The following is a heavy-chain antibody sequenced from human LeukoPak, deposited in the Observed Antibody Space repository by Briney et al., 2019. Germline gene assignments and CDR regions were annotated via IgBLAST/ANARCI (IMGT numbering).Heavy chain of an antibody. D-gene: IGHD4-11*01. Sequence: GASVKVSCKASGYTFTSYGISWVRQAPGQGLEWMGIINPSGGSTSYAQKFQGRVTMTRDMSTSTVYMELSSLRSEDTAVYYCARVYSNYGAGYYYYYMDVWGKGTTVTVSS. CDR1: GYTFTSYG. J-gene: IGHJ6*03. CDR3: ARVYSNYGAGYYYYYMDV. V-gene: IGHV1-46*01. CDR2: INPSGGST.